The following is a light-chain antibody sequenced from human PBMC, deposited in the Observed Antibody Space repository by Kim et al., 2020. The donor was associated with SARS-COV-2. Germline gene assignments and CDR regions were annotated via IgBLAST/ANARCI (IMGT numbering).Light chain of an antibody. CDR3: QHYEKYPLT. V-gene: IGKV1-5*01. CDR2: DAS. Sequence: ASVADRVTITCRARQSSSSWLAWYQQRPGKVPNLLIYDASSLESGVPSRFSGSGSGTEFTLTISSLQPDDFATYYCQHYEKYPLTFGGGTKVDIK. J-gene: IGKJ4*01. CDR1: QSSSSW.